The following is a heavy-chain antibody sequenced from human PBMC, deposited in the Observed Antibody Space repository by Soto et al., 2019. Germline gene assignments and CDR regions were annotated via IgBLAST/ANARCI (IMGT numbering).Heavy chain of an antibody. CDR2: IYYSGST. D-gene: IGHD5-12*01. Sequence: PSDTLSLTCTVSGGSVSIGSYYWSWIRQPPGKGLEWIGYIYYSGSTNYNPSLKSRVTISVDTSKNQFSLKLSSVTAADTAVYYCAREDLVATHFDYWGQGTLVTVSS. CDR3: AREDLVATHFDY. CDR1: GGSVSIGSYY. V-gene: IGHV4-61*01. J-gene: IGHJ4*02.